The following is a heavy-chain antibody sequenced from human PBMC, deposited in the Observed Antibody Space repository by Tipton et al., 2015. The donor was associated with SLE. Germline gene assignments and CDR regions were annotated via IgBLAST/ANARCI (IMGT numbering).Heavy chain of an antibody. D-gene: IGHD6-13*01. CDR2: IYPGDSDT. CDR1: GYSFTSYW. V-gene: IGHV5-51*01. J-gene: IGHJ3*02. CDR3: ARQSEQLGDAFDI. Sequence: QLVQSGAEVKKPGESLRISCKGSGYSFTSYWISWVRQMPGKGLEWMGIIYPGDSDTRYSPSFQGQVTISADKSISTAYLQWSSLKASDTAMYYCARQSEQLGDAFDIWGQGTMVTVSS.